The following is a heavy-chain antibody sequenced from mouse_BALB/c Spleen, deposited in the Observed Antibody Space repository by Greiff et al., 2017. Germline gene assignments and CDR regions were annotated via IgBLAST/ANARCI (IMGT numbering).Heavy chain of an antibody. J-gene: IGHJ2*01. CDR2: IDPYNGGT. CDR3: ARSRGYLYDYGGDY. D-gene: IGHD2-4*01. V-gene: IGHV1S135*01. Sequence: VQLQQSGPELMKPGASVKISCKASGYSFTSYYMHWVKQSHGKRLEWIGYIDPYNGGTSYNQKFKGKATLTVDKSSSTAFMHLNSLTSEDSAVYYCARSRGYLYDYGGDYWGQGTTLTVSS. CDR1: GYSFTSYY.